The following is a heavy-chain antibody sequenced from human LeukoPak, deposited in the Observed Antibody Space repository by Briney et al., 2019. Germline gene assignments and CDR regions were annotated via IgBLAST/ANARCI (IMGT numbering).Heavy chain of an antibody. Sequence: ASVKVSCKASGYTFTGYYMHWVRQAPGQGLEWMGIINPSGGSTSYAQKFQGRVTMTRDTSISTAYMELSRLRSDDTAVYYCARVGYYYDSSPHNAFQHWGQGTLVTVSS. D-gene: IGHD3-22*01. V-gene: IGHV1-46*01. CDR1: GYTFTGYY. CDR2: INPSGGST. CDR3: ARVGYYYDSSPHNAFQH. J-gene: IGHJ1*01.